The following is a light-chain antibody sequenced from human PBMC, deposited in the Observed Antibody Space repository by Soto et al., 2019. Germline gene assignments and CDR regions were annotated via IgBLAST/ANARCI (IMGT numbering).Light chain of an antibody. CDR2: GAS. Sequence: EVVLTQSPATLSVSPGDRATLSCRASQYIGSAVAWYHQRSGQAPRLLIYGASTRATGVPARFSGSGSGTEFTLTISSLQPDDFATYYCQQYKSYWTFGQGTKVDIK. V-gene: IGKV3-15*01. CDR3: QQYKSYWT. J-gene: IGKJ1*01. CDR1: QYIGSA.